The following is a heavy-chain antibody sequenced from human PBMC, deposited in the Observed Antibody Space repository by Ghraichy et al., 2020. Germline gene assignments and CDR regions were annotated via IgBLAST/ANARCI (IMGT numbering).Heavy chain of an antibody. J-gene: IGHJ4*02. CDR2: LFNDGST. Sequence: SETLSLTCTVSGGSISNEHWNWVRQPPGKGLEWIAYLFNDGSTSYNPSLKNRVTISLDRSQNKLSLRLTSVTAADTAVYFCSRSLSGLDYGDYWGQGTLVTVSS. CDR1: GGSISNEH. D-gene: IGHD5-12*01. CDR3: SRSLSGLDYGDY. V-gene: IGHV4-59*01.